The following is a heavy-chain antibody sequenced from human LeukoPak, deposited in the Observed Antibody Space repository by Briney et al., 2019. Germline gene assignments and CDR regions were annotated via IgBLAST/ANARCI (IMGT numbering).Heavy chain of an antibody. D-gene: IGHD2-2*02. CDR3: AKDYCSSTSCYTWGRLSYYYYGMDV. V-gene: IGHV3-43*01. J-gene: IGHJ6*02. CDR1: GFTLDDYT. CDR2: MRWEGGST. Sequence: GGALRLACAASGFTLDDYTMAWVRQARGRGGEGVSLMRWEGGSTYYADGVRGRYTISRDNSKNSLYLQMNSLRTEDTALYYCAKDYCSSTSCYTWGRLSYYYYGMDVWGQGTTVTVSS.